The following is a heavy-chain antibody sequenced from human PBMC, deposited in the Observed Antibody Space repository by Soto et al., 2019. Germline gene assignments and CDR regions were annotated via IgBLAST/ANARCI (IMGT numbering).Heavy chain of an antibody. CDR3: ARVLSLHYVWGSYRSNWFDP. CDR1: GGSISSGVYY. V-gene: IGHV4-31*11. D-gene: IGHD3-16*02. CDR2: IYCSGST. J-gene: IGHJ5*02. Sequence: PSETLSLTCAVSGGSISSGVYYWSWIRQHTGKALARIGYIYCSGSTFYNPSLKSRVTISVDTSKNQFSLKLSSVTAADTAVYYCARVLSLHYVWGSYRSNWFDPWGQGTLVTVSS.